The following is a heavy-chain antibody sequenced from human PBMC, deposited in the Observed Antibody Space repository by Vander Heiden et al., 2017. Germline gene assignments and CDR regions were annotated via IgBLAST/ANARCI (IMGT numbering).Heavy chain of an antibody. D-gene: IGHD6-13*01. CDR2: IYYSGST. CDR1: VGSISSGGYY. CDR3: ARDQPLAAAHGRDYYYGMDV. Sequence: QVQLQESGPGLVKPSQTLSLTCTVPVGSISSGGYYWSWIRQHPGKGLEWIGYIYYSGSTYYNPSLKSRVTISVDTSKNQFSLKLSSVTAADTAVYYCARDQPLAAAHGRDYYYGMDVWGQGTTVTVSS. V-gene: IGHV4-31*03. J-gene: IGHJ6*02.